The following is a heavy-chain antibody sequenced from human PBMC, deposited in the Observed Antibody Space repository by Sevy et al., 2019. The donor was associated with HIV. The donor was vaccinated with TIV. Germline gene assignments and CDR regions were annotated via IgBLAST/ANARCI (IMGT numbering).Heavy chain of an antibody. V-gene: IGHV3-53*01. CDR1: GFTVSSNY. CDR3: ARARSGWSGHYYYGMDV. J-gene: IGHJ6*02. D-gene: IGHD6-19*01. Sequence: GGSLRLSCAASGFTVSSNYMSWVRQAPGKGLEWVSVIYSGGSTYYADSVKGRFTIARDNSKNTPYLQMNSLRAVDTAVYYCARARSGWSGHYYYGMDVWGQGTTVTVSS. CDR2: IYSGGST.